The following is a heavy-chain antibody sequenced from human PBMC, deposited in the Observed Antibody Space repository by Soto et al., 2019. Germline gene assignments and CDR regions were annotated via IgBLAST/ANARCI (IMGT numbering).Heavy chain of an antibody. CDR3: AKDRVGGTFYTPLAF. J-gene: IGHJ4*02. D-gene: IGHD1-7*01. Sequence: GGSLRLSCQASGVNFDNYGLHWVRHAQPKGLEGVAVITYDGSFQYYADSVKGRFTISRDNSKNTLSLHLNTLTPEDTAVYHCAKDRVGGTFYTPLAFWGQGTLVTVSS. CDR1: GVNFDNYG. V-gene: IGHV3-30*18. CDR2: ITYDGSFQ.